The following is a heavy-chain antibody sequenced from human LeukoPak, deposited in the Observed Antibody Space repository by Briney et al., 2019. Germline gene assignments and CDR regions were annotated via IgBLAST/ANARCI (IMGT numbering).Heavy chain of an antibody. D-gene: IGHD4-17*01. Sequence: GGYLRLSCAASGSTFSSYWMSWVRQAPGKGLEWVANIKQDGSEKYYVDSVKGRFTISRDNAKNSLYLQMNSLRAEDTAVYYCARDYNYGIYYYMDVWGKGTTVTVSS. J-gene: IGHJ6*03. CDR3: ARDYNYGIYYYMDV. V-gene: IGHV3-7*01. CDR2: IKQDGSEK. CDR1: GSTFSSYW.